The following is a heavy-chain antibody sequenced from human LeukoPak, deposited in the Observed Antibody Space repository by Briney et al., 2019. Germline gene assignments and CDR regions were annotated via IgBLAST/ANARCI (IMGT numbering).Heavy chain of an antibody. CDR3: AREDCSGGDCAGFDY. Sequence: ASETLSLTCAVYGGTFSGYYWSWIRQSPGKGLEWIGEINPGGSTNYNPSLESRVIISVDTSKNQFSLKMDSVRAADTAVYYCAREDCSGGDCAGFDYWGQGTLVTVSS. V-gene: IGHV4-34*01. J-gene: IGHJ4*02. CDR1: GGTFSGYY. D-gene: IGHD2-15*01. CDR2: INPGGST.